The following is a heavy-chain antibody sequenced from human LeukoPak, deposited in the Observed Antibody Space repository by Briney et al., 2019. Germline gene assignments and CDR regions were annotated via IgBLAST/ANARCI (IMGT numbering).Heavy chain of an antibody. V-gene: IGHV3-21*01. J-gene: IGHJ2*01. CDR2: ISSSSSYI. D-gene: IGHD3-10*01. CDR1: GFTFSSYS. CDR3: ARDPGGSYSYWYFDL. Sequence: SGGSLRLSCAASGFTFSSYSMNWVRQAPGKGLEWVSSISSSSSYIYYADSVKGRFTISRDNAKNSLYLQMNSLRAEDTAVCYCARDPGGSYSYWYFDLWGRGTLVTVSS.